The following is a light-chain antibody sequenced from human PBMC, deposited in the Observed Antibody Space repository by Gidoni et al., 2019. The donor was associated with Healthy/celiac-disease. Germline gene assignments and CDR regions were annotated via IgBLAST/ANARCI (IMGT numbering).Light chain of an antibody. CDR2: YDS. Sequence: SYVLTQPPSVSVAPGKTARFTCGGNNIGSKSVHWYQQKPGQAPVLAIYYDSDRPSGIPERFSGSNSGNTAALTISRVEAGDEADYYCQVWDSSSDHYVFGTGTKVTVL. CDR1: NIGSKS. J-gene: IGLJ1*01. CDR3: QVWDSSSDHYV. V-gene: IGLV3-21*04.